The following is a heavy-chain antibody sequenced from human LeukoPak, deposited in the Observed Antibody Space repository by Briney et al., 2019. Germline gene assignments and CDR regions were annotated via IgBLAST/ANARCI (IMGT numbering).Heavy chain of an antibody. CDR1: GFTFDYYA. Sequence: PGGSLRLYCAASGFTFDYYAMHWVRPAPGKGMDWVCLISGVGGSTYYADAVKGRFSISRDKSKNSLYLQMNSLRTEDAALYYCAKDRLLAGNRLPPYGRDVWGRGTTVSVSS. CDR3: AKDRLLAGNRLPPYGRDV. CDR2: ISGVGGST. D-gene: IGHD6-19*01. J-gene: IGHJ6*02. V-gene: IGHV3-43*02.